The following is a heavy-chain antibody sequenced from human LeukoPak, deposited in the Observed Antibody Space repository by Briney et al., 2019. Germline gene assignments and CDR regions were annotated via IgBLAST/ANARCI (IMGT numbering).Heavy chain of an antibody. J-gene: IGHJ6*02. CDR3: ARAGDYGDYYYYYGMDV. CDR1: GASISSYY. Sequence: SETPSLTCTVSGASISSYYWSWIRQPAGKGLEWIGRIYTSGSTNYNPSLKSRVTMSVDTSKNQFSLKLSSVTAADTAVYYCARAGDYGDYYYYYGMDVWGQGTTVTVSS. V-gene: IGHV4-4*07. D-gene: IGHD4-17*01. CDR2: IYTSGST.